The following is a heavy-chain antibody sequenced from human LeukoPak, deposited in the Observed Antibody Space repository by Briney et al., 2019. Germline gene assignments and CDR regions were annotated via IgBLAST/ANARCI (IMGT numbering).Heavy chain of an antibody. Sequence: SETLSLTCTVSGSSISSYYWSWIRQPPGKGLEWIGYIYYSGSTNYNPSLKSRVTISVDTSKNQFSLKLSSVTAADTAVYYCARNLRGYSYGSTGMDVWGQGTTVTVSS. CDR3: ARNLRGYSYGSTGMDV. D-gene: IGHD5-18*01. V-gene: IGHV4-59*01. CDR2: IYYSGST. CDR1: GSSISSYY. J-gene: IGHJ6*02.